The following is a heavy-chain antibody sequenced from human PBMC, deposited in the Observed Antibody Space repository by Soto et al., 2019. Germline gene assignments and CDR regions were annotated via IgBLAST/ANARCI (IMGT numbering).Heavy chain of an antibody. D-gene: IGHD3-10*01. CDR1: GFTFSRCS. Sequence: GGSLRLSCAASGFTFSRCSMNWVRQAPGKGLEWVSYISSSGGTVYYADTVKGRFTISRDNAENSLYLQMNNLRAEDTAVYYCARYGSGSYYIFDYWGQGT. J-gene: IGHJ4*02. CDR3: ARYGSGSYYIFDY. CDR2: ISSSGGTV. V-gene: IGHV3-48*01.